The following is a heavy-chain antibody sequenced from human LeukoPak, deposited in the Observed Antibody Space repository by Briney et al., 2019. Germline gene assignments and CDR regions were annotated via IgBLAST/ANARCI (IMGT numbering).Heavy chain of an antibody. CDR3: ARTLVRGVVGRGYYYYGMDV. J-gene: IGHJ6*02. CDR2: IYTSGST. D-gene: IGHD3-10*01. CDR1: GGSISSGSYY. V-gene: IGHV4-61*02. Sequence: SQTLSLTCTVSGGSISSGSYYWSWIRQPAGKGLEWIGRIYTSGSTNYNPYLKSRVTISVDTSKNQFSLKLSSVTAADTAVYYCARTLVRGVVGRGYYYYGMDVWGQGTTVTVSS.